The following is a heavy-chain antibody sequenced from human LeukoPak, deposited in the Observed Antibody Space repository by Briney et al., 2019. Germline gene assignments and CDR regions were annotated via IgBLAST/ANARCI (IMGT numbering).Heavy chain of an antibody. V-gene: IGHV3-23*01. Sequence: GGSLRLSCAASGFTFSSYAMSWVRQAPGKGLEWVSGISSSGGSTYYADSVKGRFTISGDNSKNTLYLQMNSLRAEDTAVYYCAKEPSSGWNPTRNFDYWGQGTLVTVSS. CDR3: AKEPSSGWNPTRNFDY. D-gene: IGHD6-19*01. CDR1: GFTFSSYA. CDR2: ISSSGGST. J-gene: IGHJ4*02.